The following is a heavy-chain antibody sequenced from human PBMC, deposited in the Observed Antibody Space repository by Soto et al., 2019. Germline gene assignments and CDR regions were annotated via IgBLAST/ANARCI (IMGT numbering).Heavy chain of an antibody. Sequence: SETLSLTRTVSGGSISSSSYYWGWIRQPPGKGLEWIGSIYYSGSTYYNPSLKSRVTISVDTSKNQFSLKLSSVTAADTAVYYCARLYLYYYDSSGYPDYWGQGTLVTVSS. CDR1: GGSISSSSYY. J-gene: IGHJ4*02. D-gene: IGHD3-22*01. CDR2: IYYSGST. V-gene: IGHV4-39*01. CDR3: ARLYLYYYDSSGYPDY.